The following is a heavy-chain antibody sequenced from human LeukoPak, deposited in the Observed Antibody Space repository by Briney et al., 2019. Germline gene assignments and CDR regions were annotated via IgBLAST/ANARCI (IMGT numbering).Heavy chain of an antibody. J-gene: IGHJ4*02. CDR3: AKGTGGLSAAAGAPGY. CDR2: ISGSGGST. CDR1: GFTFSSYA. V-gene: IGHV3-23*01. D-gene: IGHD6-13*01. Sequence: PGGSLRLSCAASGFTFSSYAMSWVRQDPGKGLEWVSAISGSGGSTYYADSAKGRFTISRDNSKNTLYLQMNSLRAEDTAVYYCAKGTGGLSAAAGAPGYWGQGTLVTVSS.